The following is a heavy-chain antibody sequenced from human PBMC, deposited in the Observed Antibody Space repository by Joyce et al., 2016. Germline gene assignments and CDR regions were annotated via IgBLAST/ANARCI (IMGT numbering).Heavy chain of an antibody. CDR1: GFTFSDYY. Sequence: QVQLVESGGGLVKPGGSLRLSCAASGFTFSDYYMSWIRQAAGKGMECVSYISRTGSTIYYADAVKGRFTMSRNNAKTSLYLQINRLRADDTAVYYCARGPGYCSTTTCSPGDGMDVWGQGTTVTVSS. D-gene: IGHD2-2*01. CDR2: ISRTGSTI. CDR3: ARGPGYCSTTTCSPGDGMDV. V-gene: IGHV3-11*01. J-gene: IGHJ6*02.